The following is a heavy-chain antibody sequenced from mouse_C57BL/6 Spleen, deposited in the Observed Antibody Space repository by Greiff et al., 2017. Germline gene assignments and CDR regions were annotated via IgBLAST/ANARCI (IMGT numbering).Heavy chain of an antibody. V-gene: IGHV1-74*01. D-gene: IGHD1-1*01. J-gene: IGHJ1*03. CDR1: GYTFTSYW. CDR2: IHPSDSDT. Sequence: QVHVKQPGAELVKPGASVKVSCKASGYTFTSYWMHWVKQRPGQGLEWIGRIHPSDSDTNYNQKFKGKATLTVDKSSSTAYMQLSSLTSEDSAVYYGAPVITTVVATDWYFDVWGTGTTVTVSS. CDR3: APVITTVVATDWYFDV.